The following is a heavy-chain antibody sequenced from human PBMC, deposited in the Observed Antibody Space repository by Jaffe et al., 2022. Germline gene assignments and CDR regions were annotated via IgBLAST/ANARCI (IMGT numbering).Heavy chain of an antibody. CDR2: ISYDGSNK. CDR1: GFTFSSYG. CDR3: AKGARFLEWFRYYMDV. J-gene: IGHJ6*03. V-gene: IGHV3-30*18. Sequence: QVQLVESGGGVVQPGRSLRLSCAASGFTFSSYGMHWVRQAPGKGLEWVAVISYDGSNKYYADSVKGRFTISRDNSKNTLYLQMNSLRAEDTAVYYCAKGARFLEWFRYYMDVWGKGTTVTVSS. D-gene: IGHD3-3*01.